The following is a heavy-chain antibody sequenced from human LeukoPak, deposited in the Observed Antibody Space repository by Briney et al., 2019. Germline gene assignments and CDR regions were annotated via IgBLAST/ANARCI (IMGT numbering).Heavy chain of an antibody. CDR1: GGTFSSYA. V-gene: IGHV1-69*06. Sequence: ASMKVSCKASGGTFSSYAISWVRQAPGQGLEWMGGIIPIFGTANYAQKFQGRVTITADKSTSTAYMELSSLRSEDTAVYYCARRHYDISTGRLLPGWFDPWGQGTLVTVSS. CDR3: ARRHYDISTGRLLPGWFDP. J-gene: IGHJ5*02. D-gene: IGHD3-9*01. CDR2: IIPIFGTA.